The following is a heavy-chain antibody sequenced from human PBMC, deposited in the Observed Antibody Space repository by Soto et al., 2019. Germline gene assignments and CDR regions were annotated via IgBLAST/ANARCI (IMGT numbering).Heavy chain of an antibody. Sequence: GGSLRLSCAASGFTFSSYSMNWVRQAPGKGLEWVSDISGSGGTIYYADSVKGRFTISRDNSKNTLYLQMNSLRAEDTAVYYCAKGLLSYGSGSYYGGEAPFDYWGQGTLVTVSS. CDR2: ISGSGGTI. J-gene: IGHJ4*02. CDR1: GFTFSSYS. D-gene: IGHD3-10*01. V-gene: IGHV3-23*01. CDR3: AKGLLSYGSGSYYGGEAPFDY.